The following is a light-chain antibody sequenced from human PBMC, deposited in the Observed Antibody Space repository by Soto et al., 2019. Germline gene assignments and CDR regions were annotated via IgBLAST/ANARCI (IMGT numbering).Light chain of an antibody. CDR3: QQSYSNTRRT. V-gene: IGKV1-39*01. CDR1: ESISIY. Sequence: DIQITQSPSSLSASVGDRVTITCRASESISIYLNWYQQKPGKAPNLLIYTASSLQSGVPSRFSGSGSGTDFTLTINSLQPEDFATYYCQQSYSNTRRTFGQGTKVDIK. J-gene: IGKJ1*01. CDR2: TAS.